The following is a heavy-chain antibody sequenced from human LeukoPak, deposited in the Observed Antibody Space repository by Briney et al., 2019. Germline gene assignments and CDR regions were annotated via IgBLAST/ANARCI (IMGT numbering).Heavy chain of an antibody. Sequence: PGGSLRLSCAASVFTFSSYAISWVRQAPGEGLEWVSAISGSCGSTYYADSVKGRFTISRDNSKNTLYLQMNSLRAEDTAVYYCAKEARGYSYVFDAFDIWGQGTMVTVSS. J-gene: IGHJ3*02. CDR2: ISGSCGST. CDR3: AKEARGYSYVFDAFDI. D-gene: IGHD5-18*01. V-gene: IGHV3-23*01. CDR1: VFTFSSYA.